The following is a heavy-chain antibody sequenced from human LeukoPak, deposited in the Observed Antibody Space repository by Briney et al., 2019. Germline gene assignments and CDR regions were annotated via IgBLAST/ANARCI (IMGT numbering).Heavy chain of an antibody. CDR3: ASGADSSNYFLYY. D-gene: IGHD3-22*01. Sequence: SETLSLTCTVSGGSISSYYWNWIRQPAGKGLEWIGRIYASGITNYHPSLKSRVAISVDTSKNQFSLRLSYVTAADTAVYYCASGADSSNYFLYYWGQGILVTASS. J-gene: IGHJ4*02. CDR1: GGSISSYY. V-gene: IGHV4-4*07. CDR2: IYASGIT.